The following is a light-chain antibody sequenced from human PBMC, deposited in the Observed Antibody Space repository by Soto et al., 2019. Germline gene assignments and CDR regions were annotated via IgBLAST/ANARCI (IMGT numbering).Light chain of an antibody. CDR1: SSDVGGHNH. CDR3: SSYAGSMNLI. J-gene: IGLJ2*01. CDR2: EVS. Sequence: QSALTQPPSASGAPGPSVTISCTGSSSDVGGHNHVSWYQQHPGKAPKLIIYEVSKRPSGVPDRFSGSKSVNTASLTVSGLQAEDEADYYCSSYAGSMNLIFGGGTKVTVL. V-gene: IGLV2-8*01.